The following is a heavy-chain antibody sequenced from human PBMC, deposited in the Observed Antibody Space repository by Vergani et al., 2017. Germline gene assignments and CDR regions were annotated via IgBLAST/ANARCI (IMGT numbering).Heavy chain of an antibody. V-gene: IGHV1-46*03. CDR2: INPSGGST. Sequence: QVQLVQSGAEVKQPGASVKVSCKASGYTFTSYYMHWVRQAPGQGLEWMGIINPSGGSTSYAQKFQGRVTMTRDTSTSTVYMELSSLRSEDTAVYYCARDLDYYDSSGRDGMDVWGQGTTVTVSS. CDR3: ARDLDYYDSSGRDGMDV. D-gene: IGHD3-22*01. CDR1: GYTFTSYY. J-gene: IGHJ6*02.